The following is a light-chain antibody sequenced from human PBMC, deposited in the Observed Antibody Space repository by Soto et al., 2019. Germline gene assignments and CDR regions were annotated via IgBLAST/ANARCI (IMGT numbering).Light chain of an antibody. CDR2: EVS. V-gene: IGLV2-14*01. J-gene: IGLJ1*01. Sequence: QSALTQPASVSGSPGQSITISCTGTSSDVGGYKYVSWYQLHPGKAPKLMIYEVSNRPSGISNRFSASKSGNTASLTISGLQAEDEAYYYCFSYTSSTAYVFGTGTKVTV. CDR3: FSYTSSTAYV. CDR1: SSDVGGYKY.